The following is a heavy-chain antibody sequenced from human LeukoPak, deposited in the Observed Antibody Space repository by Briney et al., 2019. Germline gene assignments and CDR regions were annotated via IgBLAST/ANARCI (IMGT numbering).Heavy chain of an antibody. CDR2: IYYSGST. Sequence: SETLSLTCTVSGGSVSSGSYYWSWIRQPPGKGLEWIGNIYYSGSTNYNPSLKSRVTISVDTSKNQFSLKLSSVTAADTAVYYCARSGDSSGYYPPSFYYFDYWGQGTLVTVSS. D-gene: IGHD3-22*01. V-gene: IGHV4-61*01. CDR3: ARSGDSSGYYPPSFYYFDY. CDR1: GGSVSSGSYY. J-gene: IGHJ4*02.